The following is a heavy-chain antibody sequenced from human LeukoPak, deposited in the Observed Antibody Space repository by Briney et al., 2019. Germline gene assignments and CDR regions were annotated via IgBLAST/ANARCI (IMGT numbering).Heavy chain of an antibody. D-gene: IGHD1-26*01. V-gene: IGHV4-30-2*03. CDR1: GGSISSGDYY. Sequence: SQTLSLTCTVSGGSISSGDYYWSWIRQPPGKGLEWIGSIYYSGSTYYNPSLKSRVTISVDTSKNQFSLKLSSVTAADTAVYYCARHVPIGGSYTVDYWGQGALVTVSS. CDR3: ARHVPIGGSYTVDY. J-gene: IGHJ4*02. CDR2: IYYSGST.